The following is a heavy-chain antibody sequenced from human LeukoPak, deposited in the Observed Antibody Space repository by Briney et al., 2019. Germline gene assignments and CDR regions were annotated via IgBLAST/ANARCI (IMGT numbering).Heavy chain of an antibody. CDR1: GFTLNNYA. J-gene: IGHJ6*03. CDR2: ISGSGGST. CDR3: AKVMKGSERLTMVRGVIIKTAGLYYMDV. V-gene: IGHV3-23*01. D-gene: IGHD3-10*01. Sequence: GGSLRLSCAASGFTLNNYAIGWVRQAPGKGLEGVSAISGSGGSTYYADPVKGRFTISRDDSKNTVYLHMNSLRAEDTAVYYCAKVMKGSERLTMVRGVIIKTAGLYYMDVWGKGTTVTVSS.